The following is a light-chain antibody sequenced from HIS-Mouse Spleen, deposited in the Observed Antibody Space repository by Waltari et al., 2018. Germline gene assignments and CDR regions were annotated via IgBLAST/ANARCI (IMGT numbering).Light chain of an antibody. CDR1: SSDVGCYNL. Sequence: QSALTQPASVSGSPGQSITISCTGTSSDVGCYNLVSWYQQHPGKAPKLMSYAGSKRPSGGSNRFSGSKSGNTASLTISGLQAEDEADYSCCSYAGSSTYVFGAGTKVTVL. CDR2: AGS. V-gene: IGLV2-23*01. CDR3: CSYAGSSTYV. J-gene: IGLJ1*01.